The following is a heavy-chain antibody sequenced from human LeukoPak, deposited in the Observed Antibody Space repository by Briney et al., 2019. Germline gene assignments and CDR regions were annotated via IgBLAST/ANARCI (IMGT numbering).Heavy chain of an antibody. J-gene: IGHJ3*02. CDR1: GFTFDDYA. CDR2: INWNSNSI. V-gene: IGHV3-9*01. CDR3: ARVGLGSSWYKVRAFDI. D-gene: IGHD6-13*01. Sequence: GGSLRLSCAASGFTFDDYAMHWVRQAPGKGLEWVSGINWNSNSINYADSVKGRFTISRDNSKNTLYLQMNSLRAEDTAVYYCARVGLGSSWYKVRAFDIWGQGTMVTVSS.